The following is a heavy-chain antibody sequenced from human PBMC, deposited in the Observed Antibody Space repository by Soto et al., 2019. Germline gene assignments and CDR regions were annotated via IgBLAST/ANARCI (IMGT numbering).Heavy chain of an antibody. D-gene: IGHD3-22*01. V-gene: IGHV1-18*01. Sequence: QVKLVQSGTEVKQPGASMKVSCKASGYSFATSGITWVRQAPGQGLEWMGWISAYNGNTKYDQKLQDRVTMTTDTSTSPAYLEVRNLRSDDTAVYDCARAGKYYDSSGYANWGQGTLGT. J-gene: IGHJ4*02. CDR3: ARAGKYYDSSGYAN. CDR1: GYSFATSG. CDR2: ISAYNGNT.